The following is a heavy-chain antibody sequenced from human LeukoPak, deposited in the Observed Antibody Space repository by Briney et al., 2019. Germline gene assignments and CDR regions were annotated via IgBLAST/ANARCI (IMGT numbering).Heavy chain of an antibody. CDR2: INDYSTTI. V-gene: IGHV3-48*01. CDR3: TRDGDGSGYSYYFDY. Sequence: GGSLRLSCTASGFTFSRYNMNWVRQAPGKGLEWVSFINDYSTTINYADSVKGRFTISRDNAKKSVYLHMNSLRAEDTAVYYCTRDGDGSGYSYYFDYWGQGSLVTVSS. CDR1: GFTFSRYN. D-gene: IGHD3-22*01. J-gene: IGHJ4*01.